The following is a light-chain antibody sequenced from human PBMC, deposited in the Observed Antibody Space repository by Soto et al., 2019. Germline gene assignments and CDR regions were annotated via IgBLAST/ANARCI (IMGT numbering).Light chain of an antibody. CDR3: QHYNSYSEA. V-gene: IGKV3-11*01. Sequence: ESVLTQSPATLSLSPGERATLSCRASQSVSSSLAWYQQKPGQAPRLLIYDASNRATGIPARFSGSGSGTDFTLTISSLESEDFATYYCQHYNSYSEAFGQGTKVDIK. CDR1: QSVSSS. J-gene: IGKJ1*01. CDR2: DAS.